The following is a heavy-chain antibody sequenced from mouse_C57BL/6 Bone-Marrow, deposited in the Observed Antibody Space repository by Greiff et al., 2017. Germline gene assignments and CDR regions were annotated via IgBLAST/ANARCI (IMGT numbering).Heavy chain of an antibody. D-gene: IGHD2-2*01. V-gene: IGHV5-4*03. CDR3: ARGVWLRDAMDY. Sequence: EVKLMESGGGLVKPGGSLKLSCAASGFTFSSYALSWVRQTPEKRLEWVATISDGGSYTYYPDNVKGRFTISRDNAKNNLYLQMSHLKSEDTAMYYCARGVWLRDAMDYGGQGTSVTVSS. CDR1: GFTFSSYA. CDR2: ISDGGSYT. J-gene: IGHJ4*01.